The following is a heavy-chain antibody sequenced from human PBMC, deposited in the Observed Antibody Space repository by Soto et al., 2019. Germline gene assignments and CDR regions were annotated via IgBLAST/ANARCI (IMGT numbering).Heavy chain of an antibody. CDR1: GVSVSSGDYY. V-gene: IGHV4-61*03. D-gene: IGHD5-18*01. CDR3: AIVPVDTYMIYWLDP. Sequence: SETLSLTCTVSGVSVSSGDYYWTWIRQPPGKGLDLIGNIYFSGSTNYNPSLKSRATISVDTSKNHFSLKVTSATAADTAVYDCAIVPVDTYMIYWLDPWGQGTLVTVSS. J-gene: IGHJ5*02. CDR2: IYFSGST.